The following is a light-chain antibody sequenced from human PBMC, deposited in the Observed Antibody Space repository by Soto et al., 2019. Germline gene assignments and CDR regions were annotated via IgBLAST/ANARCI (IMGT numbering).Light chain of an antibody. CDR3: SSYTSSSTPYVV. CDR1: SSDVGGYNY. CDR2: EVS. Sequence: QSALTQPASVSGSPGQSITISCTGTSSDVGGYNYVSWYQQHPGKAPKLVIYEVSNRPSGVSNRFSGSKSGNTASLTISGLQAEDEADHYCSSYTSSSTPYVVFGGGTKLTLL. J-gene: IGLJ2*01. V-gene: IGLV2-14*01.